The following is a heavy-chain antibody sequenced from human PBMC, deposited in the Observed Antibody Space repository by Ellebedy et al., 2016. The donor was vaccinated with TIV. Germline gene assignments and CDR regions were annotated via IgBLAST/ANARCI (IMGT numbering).Heavy chain of an antibody. CDR3: ARDQEEWLVVAYCFAH. D-gene: IGHD6-19*01. CDR2: INAGNGDT. CDR1: GYSFTNYA. Sequence: AASVKVSCNASGYSFTNYAMHWVRQAPGQRLEWMGWINAGNGDTKYSQKFQGRVTITRDTSARTAYMELSSLRSEDTAVYYCARDQEEWLVVAYCFAHWGQGTVVTVSS. J-gene: IGHJ4*02. V-gene: IGHV1-3*01.